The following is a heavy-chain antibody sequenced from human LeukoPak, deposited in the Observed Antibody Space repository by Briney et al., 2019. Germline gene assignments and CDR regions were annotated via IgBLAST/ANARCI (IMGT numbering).Heavy chain of an antibody. D-gene: IGHD2-8*01. J-gene: IGHJ4*02. CDR3: ARVKSRGYCTNGVCYPFDY. Sequence: PGGSLRLSCAASGFTFSSYSMNWVRQAPGKGLEWVSSISSSSSYIYYADSVKGRFTISRDNAKNSLYLQMNSLRAEDTAVYYRARVKSRGYCTNGVCYPFDYWGQGTLVTVSS. CDR2: ISSSSSYI. V-gene: IGHV3-21*01. CDR1: GFTFSSYS.